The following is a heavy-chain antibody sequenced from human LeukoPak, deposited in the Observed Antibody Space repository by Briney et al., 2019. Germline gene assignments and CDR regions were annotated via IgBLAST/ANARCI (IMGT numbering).Heavy chain of an antibody. D-gene: IGHD4-23*01. J-gene: IGHJ4*02. CDR3: ARDMARGNLDY. V-gene: IGHV4-39*07. Sequence: SETLSLNCTVSGGSISSSTYYWGWIRQPPGKGLEWIGSIYYSGSTYYNPSLKSRVTISVDTSKNQFSLKLSSVTAADTAVYYCARDMARGNLDYWGQGTLVTVSS. CDR2: IYYSGST. CDR1: GGSISSSTYY.